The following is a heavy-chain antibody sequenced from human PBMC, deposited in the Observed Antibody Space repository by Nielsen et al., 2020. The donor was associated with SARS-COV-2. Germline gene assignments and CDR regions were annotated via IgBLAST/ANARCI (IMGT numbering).Heavy chain of an antibody. CDR2: INPNSGGT. Sequence: WVRQAPGQGLEWMGRINPNSGGTNYAQKFQGRVTMTRDTSISTAYMELSRLRSDDTAVYYCARLGGLSCRSSGWGDVWGQGTTVTVSS. D-gene: IGHD6-19*01. J-gene: IGHJ6*02. V-gene: IGHV1-2*06. CDR3: ARLGGLSCRSSGWGDV.